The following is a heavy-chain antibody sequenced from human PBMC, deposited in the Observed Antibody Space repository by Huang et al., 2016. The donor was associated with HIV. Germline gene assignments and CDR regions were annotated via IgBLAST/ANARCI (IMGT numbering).Heavy chain of an antibody. CDR1: GFTFSSYG. J-gene: IGHJ4*02. V-gene: IGHV3-30*18. CDR2: ISYDGKTK. CDR3: AKGGSAAAVLDF. Sequence: QVQLVESGGGVVQPGMSLRISCAASGFTFSSYGMHWVRQAPGKGLEWVAVISYDGKTKYYADSVKGRFSISRDNSKTTVYLQLNSLRVEDTAVYYCAKGGSAAAVLDFWGQGTLVTVSS. D-gene: IGHD6-13*01.